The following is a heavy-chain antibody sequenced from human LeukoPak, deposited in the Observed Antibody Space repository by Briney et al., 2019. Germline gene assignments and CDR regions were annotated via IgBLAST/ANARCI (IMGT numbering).Heavy chain of an antibody. Sequence: GGSLRLSCAASGFTFSSLSMNWVRQAPGKGLEWVAYIRSSGSPIYYADSVKGRFTISRDNAKNSLYLQMNSLRDEDTAVYYCVRDPDALDFWGQGTPVTVSS. CDR3: VRDPDALDF. J-gene: IGHJ4*02. V-gene: IGHV3-48*02. CDR1: GFTFSSLS. CDR2: IRSSGSPI.